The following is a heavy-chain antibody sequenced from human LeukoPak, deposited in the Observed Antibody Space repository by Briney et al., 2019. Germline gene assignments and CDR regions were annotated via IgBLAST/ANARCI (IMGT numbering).Heavy chain of an antibody. D-gene: IGHD2-15*01. V-gene: IGHV3-21*01. CDR3: ARDPGRSGGSCYSDY. Sequence: GGSLRLSCAASGFTFNAYTINWVRQAPGKGLEWVSSISSGSSYIYYADSVKGRFTISRDNAKNSLYLQMNSLRAEDTAVYYCARDPGRSGGSCYSDYWGQGTLVTVSS. CDR1: GFTFNAYT. CDR2: ISSGSSYI. J-gene: IGHJ4*02.